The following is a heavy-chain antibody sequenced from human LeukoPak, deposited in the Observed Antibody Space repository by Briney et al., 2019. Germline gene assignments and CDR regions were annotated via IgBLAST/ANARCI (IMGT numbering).Heavy chain of an antibody. CDR2: IIPIFGTA. J-gene: IGHJ4*02. Sequence: GASVKVSCKASGGTFSSYAINWVRQAPGQGLEWMGGIIPIFGTANYAQKFQGRVTITTDESTSTAYMELSSLRSEDTAVYYCARSYTAMDPGFYWGQGTLVTVSS. D-gene: IGHD5-18*01. CDR1: GGTFSSYA. CDR3: ARSYTAMDPGFY. V-gene: IGHV1-69*05.